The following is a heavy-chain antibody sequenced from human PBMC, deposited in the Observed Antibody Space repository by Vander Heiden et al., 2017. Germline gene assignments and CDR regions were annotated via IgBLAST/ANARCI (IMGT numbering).Heavy chain of an antibody. Sequence: QVQLVQSGAEVKTPGASVKVSCKASGYTFTGHYMHWVRQSPGPGLEWMGWINPNSGGTNYAQKFQGRVTMTRDTSISTAYMELSRLRSDDTAVYYCARDRVLRYFDWLGGVGYRGQGTLVTVSS. CDR3: ARDRVLRYFDWLGGVGY. CDR1: GYTFTGHY. J-gene: IGHJ4*02. D-gene: IGHD3-9*01. V-gene: IGHV1-2*02. CDR2: INPNSGGT.